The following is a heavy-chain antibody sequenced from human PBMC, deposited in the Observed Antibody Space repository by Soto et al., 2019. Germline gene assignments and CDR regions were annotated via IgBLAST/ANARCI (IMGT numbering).Heavy chain of an antibody. CDR3: AKAERGSSGSTGY. CDR2: ISGSGGST. Sequence: QPGGSLRLSCASSGFTFSSYAMSCVRQAPGKWLEWVSAISGSGGSTFYADSVKGRFTISRDNSKNTMYLQMNSLRAEDTAVYYCAKAERGSSGSTGYWRQGTLVTVSS. CDR1: GFTFSSYA. D-gene: IGHD6-19*01. V-gene: IGHV3-23*01. J-gene: IGHJ4*02.